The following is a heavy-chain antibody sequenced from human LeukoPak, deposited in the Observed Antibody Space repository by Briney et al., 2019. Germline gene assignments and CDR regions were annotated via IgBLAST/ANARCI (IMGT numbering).Heavy chain of an antibody. J-gene: IGHJ3*02. CDR2: ISSSGSTI. D-gene: IGHD4-17*01. CDR3: ARATQDYGDYGGAFDI. CDR1: GFTFSSYE. Sequence: GGSLRLSCAASGFTFSSYEMNWVRQAPGKGLEWVSYISSSGSTIYYADSVKGRFTISRDNAKNSLYLQMNSLRAEDTAVCYCARATQDYGDYGGAFDIWGQGTMVTVSS. V-gene: IGHV3-48*03.